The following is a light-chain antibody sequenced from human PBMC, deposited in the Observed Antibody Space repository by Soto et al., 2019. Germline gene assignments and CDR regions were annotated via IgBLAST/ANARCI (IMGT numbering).Light chain of an antibody. CDR3: QQYGGSRGT. CDR2: GPS. CDR1: QSISSTY. J-gene: IGKJ1*01. V-gene: IGKV3-20*01. Sequence: EIVLTQSPGTLSLSPGERATLSCRASQSISSTYLAWYQQKGGQAPRLVIYGPSSRATGIPDRFSGSGSGTDFTLTISRLEPEDFAVYYCQQYGGSRGTFGQGTKVEIK.